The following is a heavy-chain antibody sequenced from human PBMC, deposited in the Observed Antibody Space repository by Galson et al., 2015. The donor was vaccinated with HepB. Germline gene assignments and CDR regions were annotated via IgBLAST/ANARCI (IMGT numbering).Heavy chain of an antibody. V-gene: IGHV4-34*01. CDR3: ARGSLRIAVAGTPLDY. J-gene: IGHJ4*02. CDR2: INHSGST. D-gene: IGHD6-19*01. CDR1: GGSFSGYY. Sequence: SETLSLTCAVYGGSFSGYYWSWIRQPPGKGLEWIGEINHSGSTNYNPSLKSRVTISVDTSKNQFSLKLSSVTAADTAVYYCARGSLRIAVAGTPLDYWGQGTLVTVSS.